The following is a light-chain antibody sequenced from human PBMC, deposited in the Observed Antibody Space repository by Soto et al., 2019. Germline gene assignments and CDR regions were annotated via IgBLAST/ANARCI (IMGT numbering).Light chain of an antibody. Sequence: QSVLTQPPSVSGAPGQRVTISCTGSSSNIGAGYDVHWYQQLPGTAPKLLIYGNSNRPSGVPDRFSDSKSGTSASLAITGLQAEDETGYYCQSYDNSLSGWVFGGGTKLTVL. CDR3: QSYDNSLSGWV. CDR2: GNS. V-gene: IGLV1-40*01. J-gene: IGLJ3*02. CDR1: SSNIGAGYD.